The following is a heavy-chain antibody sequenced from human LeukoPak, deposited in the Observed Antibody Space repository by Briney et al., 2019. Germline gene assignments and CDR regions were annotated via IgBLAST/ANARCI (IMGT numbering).Heavy chain of an antibody. CDR2: MNPNSGNT. V-gene: IGHV1-8*01. CDR3: ARLQQQLVLTYYGMDV. CDR1: GYTFTSYD. D-gene: IGHD6-13*01. J-gene: IGHJ6*02. Sequence: GASVKVSCKASGYTFTSYDINWVRQATGQGLEWMGWMNPNSGNTGYAQKFQGRVTMTRNTSISTAYMELSSLRSEDTAVYYCARLQQQLVLTYYGMDVWGQGTTVTVSS.